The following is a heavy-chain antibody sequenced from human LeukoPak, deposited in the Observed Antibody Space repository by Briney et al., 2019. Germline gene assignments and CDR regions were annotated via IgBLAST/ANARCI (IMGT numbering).Heavy chain of an antibody. CDR2: IGPSSGGT. CDR1: GYTFTSYY. D-gene: IGHD6-13*01. J-gene: IGHJ4*02. Sequence: ASVKVSCKASGYTFTSYYIHWVRQAPGQGLEWMGIIGPSSGGTTYAQRFQGRVSMTRDTSTSTVYMELSSLRPEDTAVYYCARGYSSSWRDLFDYWGQGTLVTVS. V-gene: IGHV1-46*01. CDR3: ARGYSSSWRDLFDY.